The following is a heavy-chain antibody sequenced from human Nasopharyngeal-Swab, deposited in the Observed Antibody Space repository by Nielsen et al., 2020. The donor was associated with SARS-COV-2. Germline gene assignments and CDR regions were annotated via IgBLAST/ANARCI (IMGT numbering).Heavy chain of an antibody. V-gene: IGHV3-74*01. CDR3: TRVDVHDAFDM. CDR1: GITFSKYW. D-gene: IGHD3-16*01. J-gene: IGHJ3*02. Sequence: AGSLSLSCAASGITFSKYWIHWVRQTPGKGLLWVSRINTDASRTSYADSVKGRFTISRDNAKNTVYLQMNSLRGEDTAVYYCTRVDVHDAFDMWGQGTMVTVSS. CDR2: INTDASRT.